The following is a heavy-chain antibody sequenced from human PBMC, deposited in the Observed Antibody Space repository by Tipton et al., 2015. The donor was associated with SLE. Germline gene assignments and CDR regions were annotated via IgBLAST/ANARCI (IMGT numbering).Heavy chain of an antibody. CDR2: ISYDGDNK. D-gene: IGHD5/OR15-5a*01. J-gene: IGHJ5*02. V-gene: IGHV3-30-3*01. CDR3: AKGPLPYSVYDKGCFDP. Sequence: QLVQSGGGVVQPGRSLRLSCAASGFTLSTHSMHWVRQAPGKGLEWVAVISYDGDNKYYADSVKGRFTISRDNSQNTLYLQMNSLRAEDTAVYYCAKGPLPYSVYDKGCFDPWGQGTLVTVSS. CDR1: GFTLSTHS.